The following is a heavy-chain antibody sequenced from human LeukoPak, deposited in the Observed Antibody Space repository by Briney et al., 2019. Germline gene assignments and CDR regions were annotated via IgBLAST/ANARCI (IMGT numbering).Heavy chain of an antibody. V-gene: IGHV4-4*02. CDR1: GGSISSSNW. D-gene: IGHD3-3*01. CDR3: ARGVGPYYDFWSGYYTG. Sequence: SETLSLTCAVSGGSISSSNWWSWVRQPPGKGLEWIGEIYHSGSTNYNPSLKSRVTISVDKSKNQFSLKLSFVTAADTAVYYCARGVGPYYDFWSGYYTGWGQGTLVTVSS. CDR2: IYHSGST. J-gene: IGHJ4*02.